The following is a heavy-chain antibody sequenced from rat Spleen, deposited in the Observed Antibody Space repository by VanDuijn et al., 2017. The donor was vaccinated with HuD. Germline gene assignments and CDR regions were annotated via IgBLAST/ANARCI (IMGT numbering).Heavy chain of an antibody. D-gene: IGHD1-4*01. CDR2: ISYDGGST. J-gene: IGHJ3*01. Sequence: EVQLVESGGGLVQPGRSLKLSCVASGFNFNDHWMGWVRQAPTKGLEWVASISYDGGSTYYRDSVKGRFTISRDNAKSTLYLQMDSLRSEDTATYYCAAAGTRVSRFAYWGQGTLVTVSS. V-gene: IGHV5-20*01. CDR1: GFNFNDHW. CDR3: AAAGTRVSRFAY.